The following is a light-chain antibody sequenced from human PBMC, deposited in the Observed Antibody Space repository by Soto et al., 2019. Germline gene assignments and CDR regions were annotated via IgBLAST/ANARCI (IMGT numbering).Light chain of an antibody. CDR2: GNT. CDR3: QSYDSSLSGVV. CDR1: SSNIGAGYD. V-gene: IGLV1-40*01. Sequence: QSVLTQPPSVSGAPGQRVTISCTGSSSNIGAGYDVHWYQHLPGTAPKLLIYGNTHRPSGVPDRFSGSKSGTSASLAITGLQAEDEADYYCQSYDSSLSGVVFGGGTKLTVL. J-gene: IGLJ2*01.